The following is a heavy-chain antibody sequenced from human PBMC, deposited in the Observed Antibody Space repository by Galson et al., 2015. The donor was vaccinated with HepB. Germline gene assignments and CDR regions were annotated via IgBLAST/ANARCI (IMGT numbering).Heavy chain of an antibody. D-gene: IGHD3-22*01. J-gene: IGHJ4*02. CDR3: AGSYDSSGGDFDY. V-gene: IGHV3-21*01. CDR2: ISSSSSYI. Sequence: LRLSCAASGFTFSSYSMNWVRQAPGKGLEWVSSISSSSSYIYYADSVKGRFTISRDNAKNSLYLQMNSLRAEDTAVYYCAGSYDSSGGDFDYWGQGTLVTVSS. CDR1: GFTFSSYS.